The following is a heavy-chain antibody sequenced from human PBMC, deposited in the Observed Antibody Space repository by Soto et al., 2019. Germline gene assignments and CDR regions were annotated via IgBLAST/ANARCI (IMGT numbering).Heavy chain of an antibody. CDR1: GGGLGSFA. CDR3: ARARAERERSYDFWSGSFDY. J-gene: IGHJ4*02. Sequence: SVKVTCKACGGGLGSFAMSWVRQAPGQGLEWMGGIIPIYDTTNYAQTFQGRVTITADESTNTAFMELSSLRSVDTAVYYCARARAERERSYDFWSGSFDYWGQGSPVKVSS. V-gene: IGHV1-69*01. CDR2: IIPIYDTT. D-gene: IGHD3-3*01.